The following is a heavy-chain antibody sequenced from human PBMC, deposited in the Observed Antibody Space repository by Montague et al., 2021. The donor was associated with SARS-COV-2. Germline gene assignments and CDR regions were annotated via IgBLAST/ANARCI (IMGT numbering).Heavy chain of an antibody. Sequence: SETLSLTPTVSGGSISPYYWSWIRQPPGKGLEWIGNIYYTGSTNYNSSLKSRVTIPLDTSKNQFSLKLTSVTAADTAVYYCARVSLAAAATRSDYWGQGTLVTVSS. CDR1: GGSISPYY. CDR2: IYYTGST. J-gene: IGHJ4*02. D-gene: IGHD6-13*01. CDR3: ARVSLAAAATRSDY. V-gene: IGHV4-59*01.